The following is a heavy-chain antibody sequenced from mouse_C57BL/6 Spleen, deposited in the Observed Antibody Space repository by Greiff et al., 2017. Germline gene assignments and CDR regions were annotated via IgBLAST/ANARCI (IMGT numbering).Heavy chain of an antibody. V-gene: IGHV1-55*01. J-gene: IGHJ1*03. D-gene: IGHD2-5*01. CDR3: AREGFYYSNSWYFDV. CDR1: GYTFTSYW. Sequence: VQLQQPGAELVKPGASVKMSCKASGYTFTSYWITWVKQRPGQGLEWIGDIYPGSGSTNYNEKFKSKATLTVDTSSSTAYMQLSSLTSEDSAVYYCAREGFYYSNSWYFDVWGTGTTVTVSS. CDR2: IYPGSGST.